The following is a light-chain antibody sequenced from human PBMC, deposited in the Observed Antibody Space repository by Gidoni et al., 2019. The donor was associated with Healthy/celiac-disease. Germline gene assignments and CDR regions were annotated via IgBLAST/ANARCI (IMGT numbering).Light chain of an antibody. V-gene: IGKV1-6*01. CDR2: AAS. J-gene: IGKJ4*01. CDR1: QGIRNY. Sequence: AIHMTPSPSSLSAAVGDRVTITCRASQGIRNYLGWYQQKPGKAPKLLIYAASSLQSGVPSMFSGSGSGTDFTLTISSLQPEDFATYYCLQDYNYPLTFGGGTKVEIK. CDR3: LQDYNYPLT.